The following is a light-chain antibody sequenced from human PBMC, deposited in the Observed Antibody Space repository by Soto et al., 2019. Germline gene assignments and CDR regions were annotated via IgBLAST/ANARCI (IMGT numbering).Light chain of an antibody. CDR1: QSVSRN. J-gene: IGKJ1*01. V-gene: IGKV3-15*01. CDR2: GAS. Sequence: EIVMTQSPATLSVSPGERATLSCRASQSVSRNLAWYQQKLGQAPRLLIYGASTRATGIPARFSGGGSGTEFTLTISSRQSEDFAFYYCQQYDNWPPWTFGQGTKVEN. CDR3: QQYDNWPPWT.